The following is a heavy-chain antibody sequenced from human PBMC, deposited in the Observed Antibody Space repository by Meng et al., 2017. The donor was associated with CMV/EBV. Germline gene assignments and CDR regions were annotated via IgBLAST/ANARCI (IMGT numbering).Heavy chain of an antibody. V-gene: IGHV1-18*01. CDR3: ARAPIFSGGDCSH. CDR2: ISGYNGQT. J-gene: IGHJ4*02. Sequence: GQLVQSGAGVKKPGASVKVSCKASGYTFSSYGISWVRQAPGQGLEWMGWISGYNGQTKYAQKFQGRVTMTTDTPTSTAYMELRSLRSDDTAVYYCARAPIFSGGDCSHWGQGTLVTVSS. CDR1: GYTFSSYG. D-gene: IGHD2-21*02.